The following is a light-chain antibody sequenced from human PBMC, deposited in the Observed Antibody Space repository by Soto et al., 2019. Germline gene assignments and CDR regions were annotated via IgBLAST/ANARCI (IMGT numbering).Light chain of an antibody. J-gene: IGKJ5*01. CDR3: QQRSNWPPIT. Sequence: EIVLTQSPATLSLSPGERAAVSWMSSQSVNSYLAWFQQKPGQAPRLLIFDASNRATGIPARFSGSGSGTDFTLTISSLEPEDFAVYYCQQRSNWPPITFGQGTRLEIK. V-gene: IGKV3-11*01. CDR2: DAS. CDR1: QSVNSY.